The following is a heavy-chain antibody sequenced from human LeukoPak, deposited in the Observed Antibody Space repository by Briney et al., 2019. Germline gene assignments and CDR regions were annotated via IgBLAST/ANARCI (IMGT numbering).Heavy chain of an antibody. CDR1: GDSISAYY. CDR3: ARRTWDTFDY. Sequence: PSETLSLTCSVSGDSISAYYWSWVRQPPGKGLEWIGRINTSGSTNCNPSLKSRVTMSVDTSKSQFSLRLSSVTAADTAVYYCARRTWDTFDYWGQGTLVTVSS. J-gene: IGHJ4*02. CDR2: INTSGST. D-gene: IGHD1-26*01. V-gene: IGHV4-4*07.